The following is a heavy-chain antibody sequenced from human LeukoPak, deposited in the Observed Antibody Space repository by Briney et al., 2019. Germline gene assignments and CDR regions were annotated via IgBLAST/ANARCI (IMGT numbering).Heavy chain of an antibody. Sequence: ASVKVSCKASGYTFTSYYMHWVRQAPGQGLEWMGIINPSGGSTSYAQKFQGRVTMTRDMSTSTVYVELSSLRSEDTAVYYCARDKSSSSWYGEYYYYYYYMDVWGKGTTVTVSS. D-gene: IGHD6-13*01. J-gene: IGHJ6*03. CDR2: INPSGGST. CDR3: ARDKSSSSWYGEYYYYYYYMDV. CDR1: GYTFTSYY. V-gene: IGHV1-46*01.